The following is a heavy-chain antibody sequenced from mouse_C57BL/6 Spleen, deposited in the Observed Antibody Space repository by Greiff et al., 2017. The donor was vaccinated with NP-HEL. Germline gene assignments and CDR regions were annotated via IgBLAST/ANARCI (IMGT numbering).Heavy chain of an antibody. CDR3: ARGAHYYGPRVFDY. CDR2: ISSGSSTI. V-gene: IGHV5-17*01. Sequence: VQLKESGGGLVKPGGSLKLSCAASGFTFSDYGMHWVRQAPEKGLEWVAYISSGSSTIYYADTVKGRFTISRDNAKNTLFLQMTSLRSEDTAMYYCARGAHYYGPRVFDYWGQGTTLTVSS. D-gene: IGHD1-1*01. CDR1: GFTFSDYG. J-gene: IGHJ2*01.